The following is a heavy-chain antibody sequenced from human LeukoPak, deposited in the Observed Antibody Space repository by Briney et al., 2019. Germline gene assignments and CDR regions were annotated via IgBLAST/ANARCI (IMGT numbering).Heavy chain of an antibody. CDR2: IYHSGST. J-gene: IGHJ5*02. D-gene: IGHD3-10*01. CDR1: GYSISSGYY. Sequence: PSETLSLTCTVSGYSISSGYYWGWIRQPPGKGLEWIGSIYHSGSTYYNPSLKSRVTISVDTSKNQFSLKLSSVTAADTAVYYCARGMGSYESWFDPWGQGTLVTVSS. CDR3: ARGMGSYESWFDP. V-gene: IGHV4-38-2*02.